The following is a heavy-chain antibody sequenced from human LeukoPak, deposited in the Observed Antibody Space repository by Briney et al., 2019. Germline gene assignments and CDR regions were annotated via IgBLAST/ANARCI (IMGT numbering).Heavy chain of an antibody. Sequence: GGSLRLSCAASGFTFSDHWMSWVRQAPGKGLEWVANINQHGTEKYYVDSVKGRFTISRDNAKNSLYLQMNSLRADYTAVYYCARAPYCSGGGCYAPGFYYFDSWGQGTLVTVSS. J-gene: IGHJ4*02. V-gene: IGHV3-7*03. CDR1: GFTFSDHW. D-gene: IGHD2-15*01. CDR3: ARAPYCSGGGCYAPGFYYFDS. CDR2: INQHGTEK.